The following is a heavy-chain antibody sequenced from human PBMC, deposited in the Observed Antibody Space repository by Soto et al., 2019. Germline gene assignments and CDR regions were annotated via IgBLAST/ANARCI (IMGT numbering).Heavy chain of an antibody. J-gene: IGHJ4*02. Sequence: PSETLSLTCTVSGGSISSYYWSWIRQPPGKGLEWIGYIYYSGSTNYNPSLKSRVTISVDTSKNQFSLKLSSVTAADTAVYYCARGPDSGGGFDYWGQGTLVTVSS. CDR3: ARGPDSGGGFDY. CDR1: GGSISSYY. V-gene: IGHV4-59*01. CDR2: IYYSGST. D-gene: IGHD2-15*01.